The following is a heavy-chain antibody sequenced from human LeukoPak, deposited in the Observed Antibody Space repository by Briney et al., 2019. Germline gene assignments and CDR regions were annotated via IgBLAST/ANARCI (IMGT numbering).Heavy chain of an antibody. Sequence: ASVKVSCKASVYTFTSYDINWVRQATGQGLEWMGWMNPNSGNTGYAQKFQGRVTMTRNTSISTAYMELSSLRSEDTAVYYCARRGCSGGSCYRDDAFDIWGQGTMVTVSS. CDR2: MNPNSGNT. J-gene: IGHJ3*02. CDR3: ARRGCSGGSCYRDDAFDI. D-gene: IGHD2-15*01. CDR1: VYTFTSYD. V-gene: IGHV1-8*01.